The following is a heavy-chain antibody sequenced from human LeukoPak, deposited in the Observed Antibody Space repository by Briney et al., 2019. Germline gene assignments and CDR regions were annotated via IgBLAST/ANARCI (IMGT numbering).Heavy chain of an antibody. J-gene: IGHJ6*03. Sequence: SGTLSLTCTVSGGSISSYYWSWIRQPPGKGLEWIGYIYYSGSTNYNPSLKSRVTISVDTSKNQFSLKLSSVTAADTAVYYCARASDGYDSSGYYYPAHYYYYYYYMDVWGKGTTVTVSS. V-gene: IGHV4-59*01. D-gene: IGHD3-22*01. CDR2: IYYSGST. CDR1: GGSISSYY. CDR3: ARASDGYDSSGYYYPAHYYYYYYYMDV.